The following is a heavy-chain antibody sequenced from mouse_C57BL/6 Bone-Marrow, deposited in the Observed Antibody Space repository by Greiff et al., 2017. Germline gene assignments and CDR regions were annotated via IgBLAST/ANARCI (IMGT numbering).Heavy chain of an antibody. Sequence: EVQRVESGAELVRPGSSVKMSCKTSGYTFTSYGINWVKQRPGQGLEGIGYIDIGNGYTEYNEKFKGKATLTSDTSSSTAYMQLSSLTSEDSAIYFCALGYSLFAYWGQGTLVTVSA. CDR1: GYTFTSYG. D-gene: IGHD2-3*01. V-gene: IGHV1-58*01. CDR2: IDIGNGYT. CDR3: ALGYSLFAY. J-gene: IGHJ3*01.